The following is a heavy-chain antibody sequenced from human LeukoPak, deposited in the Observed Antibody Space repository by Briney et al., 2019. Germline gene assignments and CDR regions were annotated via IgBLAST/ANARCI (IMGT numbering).Heavy chain of an antibody. J-gene: IGHJ5*02. V-gene: IGHV4-39*01. CDR3: ARHNYYGSGFDP. Sequence: SETLSLTCTVSGGSISSSSYYWGWIRQPPGKGLEWIGSIYYSGSTYYNPSLKSRVTISVDTSKNQFSLKLSSVTAADTAVYYCARHNYYGSGFDPWGQGTLVTVSS. CDR1: GGSISSSSYY. CDR2: IYYSGST. D-gene: IGHD3-10*01.